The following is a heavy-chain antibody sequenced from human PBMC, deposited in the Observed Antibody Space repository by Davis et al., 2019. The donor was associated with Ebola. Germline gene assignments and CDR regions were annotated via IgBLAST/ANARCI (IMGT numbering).Heavy chain of an antibody. J-gene: IGHJ4*02. CDR2: IIPIFGTA. CDR1: GYTFTSYA. D-gene: IGHD2-15*01. CDR3: ARDGGDCSGGSCGLNGHFDY. Sequence: SVKVSCKASGYTFTSYAISWVRQAPGQGLEWMGGIIPIFGTANYAQKFQGRVTITADESTSTAYMELSSLRSEDTAVYYCARDGGDCSGGSCGLNGHFDYWGQGTLVTVSS. V-gene: IGHV1-69*13.